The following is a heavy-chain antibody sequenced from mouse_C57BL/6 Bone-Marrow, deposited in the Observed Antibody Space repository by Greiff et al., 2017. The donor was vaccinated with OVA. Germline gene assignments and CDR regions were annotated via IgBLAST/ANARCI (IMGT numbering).Heavy chain of an antibody. CDR1: GFTFSSYA. D-gene: IGHD1-1*01. CDR2: ISDGGSYT. Sequence: EVQGVESGGGLVKPGGSLKLSCAASGFTFSSYAMSWVRQTPEKRLEWVATISDGGSYTYYPDNVKGRFTISRDNAKNNLYLQMSHLKSEDTAMYYCARAPTTVVSYWYFDGWGTGTTVTVSS. V-gene: IGHV5-4*01. J-gene: IGHJ1*03. CDR3: ARAPTTVVSYWYFDG.